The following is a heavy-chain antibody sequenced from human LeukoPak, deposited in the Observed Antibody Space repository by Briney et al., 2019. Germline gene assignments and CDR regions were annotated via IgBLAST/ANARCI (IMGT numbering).Heavy chain of an antibody. V-gene: IGHV4-4*07. Sequence: SETLSLTCTVSGGSISSYYWSWIRQPAGKGLEWIGRIYTSGSTNYNPSLKSRVTMSVDTSKNQFSLKLSSVTAADTAVYYCARDFSHAPHRENYNWFDPWGQGTLVTVSS. CDR3: ARDFSHAPHRENYNWFDP. CDR2: IYTSGST. D-gene: IGHD2-2*01. J-gene: IGHJ5*02. CDR1: GGSISSYY.